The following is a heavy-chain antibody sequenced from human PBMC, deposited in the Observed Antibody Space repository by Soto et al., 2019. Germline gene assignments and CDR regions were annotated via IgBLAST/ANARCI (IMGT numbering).Heavy chain of an antibody. Sequence: SGPTLVNPTQTLTLTCTFSGFSLSSIGVAVGWIRQPPGKALEWLALLYWNDDRRYSPSLKSRLTITKDTSKNQVVLTMTNMDPADTATYYCAHSASVPCCYYFDSWGQGTLVTGSS. D-gene: IGHD1-26*01. CDR2: LYWNDDR. J-gene: IGHJ4*02. CDR3: AHSASVPCCYYFDS. CDR1: GFSLSSIGVA. V-gene: IGHV2-5*01.